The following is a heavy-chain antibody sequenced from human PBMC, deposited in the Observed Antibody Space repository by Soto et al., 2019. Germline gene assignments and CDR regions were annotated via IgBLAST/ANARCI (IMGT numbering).Heavy chain of an antibody. CDR1: GFTFENFA. D-gene: IGHD2-15*01. CDR2: IDWNSGTI. V-gene: IGHV3-9*01. J-gene: IGHJ5*02. Sequence: EMQLVESGGGLVQPGRSLRLSCAVSGFTFENFALHWVRQAPGKGLEWVSGIDWNSGTIAYADSVKGRFTLSRDSATSSLYLHLDGLSPEDTAFYYCAKAAKVDTDWFDPGGQGTLVTVSS. CDR3: AKAAKVDTDWFDP.